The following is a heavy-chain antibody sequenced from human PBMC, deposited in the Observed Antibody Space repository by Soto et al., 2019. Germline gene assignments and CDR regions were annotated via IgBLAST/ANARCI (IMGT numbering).Heavy chain of an antibody. V-gene: IGHV3-33*01. Sequence: QVQLVESGGGVVQPGRSLRLACATSGFIFKSYGMHWVRQAPGKGLEWVAIVYFDGNNKYYGDSVKGRFTISRDNSKNMVYLQMDSLRVEDTAVYYCARDGAYGEYRAWWFDLWGRGTLVTLSS. CDR2: VYFDGNNK. J-gene: IGHJ2*01. CDR1: GFIFKSYG. CDR3: ARDGAYGEYRAWWFDL. D-gene: IGHD4-17*01.